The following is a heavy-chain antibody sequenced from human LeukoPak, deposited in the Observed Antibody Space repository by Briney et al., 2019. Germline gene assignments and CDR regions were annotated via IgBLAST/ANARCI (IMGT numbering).Heavy chain of an antibody. J-gene: IGHJ4*02. CDR1: AASFNSDDQY. CDR3: SRGLDSRKLGY. Sequence: SETLSLTCTVSAASFNSDDQYWNWIRQSPGKGLEWIGSIHPSGMLYNNPSLEGRVTMSRDTSKNQFSLNLNSVTAADTAVYFCSRGLDSRKLGYWGQGTLVTVSS. V-gene: IGHV4-31*03. CDR2: IHPSGML. D-gene: IGHD3-22*01.